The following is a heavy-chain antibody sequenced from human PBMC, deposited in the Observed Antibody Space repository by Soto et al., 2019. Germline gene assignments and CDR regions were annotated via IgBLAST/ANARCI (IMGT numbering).Heavy chain of an antibody. CDR3: ARDKYCSGGSCRKNWFDP. D-gene: IGHD2-15*01. Sequence: SEILSLTCTVSGGSISSSYWSWIRQPPGKGLEWLAYIYDDESANYNPSLKSRATISLDMSKNQFSLKLTSVTAADTAVYYCARDKYCSGGSCRKNWFDPWGQGALVTVSS. CDR1: GGSISSSY. V-gene: IGHV4-59*01. CDR2: IYDDESA. J-gene: IGHJ5*02.